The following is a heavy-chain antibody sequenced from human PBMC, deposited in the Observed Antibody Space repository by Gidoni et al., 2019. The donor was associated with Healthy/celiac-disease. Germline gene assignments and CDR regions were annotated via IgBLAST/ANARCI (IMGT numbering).Heavy chain of an antibody. Sequence: EVQLVESGGGLVQPGGSLKLSCAASGFTFSGSAMPWVRQASGKGLEWVGRIRSKANSYATAYAASVKGRFTISRDDSKNTAYLQMNSLKTEDTAVYYCTRPQRYDSSGYHSGYYYGMDVWGQGTTVTVSS. CDR2: IRSKANSYAT. D-gene: IGHD3-22*01. CDR1: GFTFSGSA. V-gene: IGHV3-73*02. CDR3: TRPQRYDSSGYHSGYYYGMDV. J-gene: IGHJ6*02.